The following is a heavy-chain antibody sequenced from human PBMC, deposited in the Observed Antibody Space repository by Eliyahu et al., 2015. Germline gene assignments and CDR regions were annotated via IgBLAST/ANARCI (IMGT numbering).Heavy chain of an antibody. V-gene: IGHV1-2*02. J-gene: IGHJ3*02. CDR2: IDPSSGGT. CDR1: GYTXAGNY. CDR3: ARSQRQLYSVSPSDAFDI. Sequence: QVQLVQXGAEVXKPGASVKVXCXASGYTXAGNYIXWVRPAPGQGLECMGWIDPSSGGTKSAQXFQGRVTMTRDTSINTVYMELSRVRSDDTAVYYCARSQRQLYSVSPSDAFDIWGQGTMVSISS. D-gene: IGHD2-8*01.